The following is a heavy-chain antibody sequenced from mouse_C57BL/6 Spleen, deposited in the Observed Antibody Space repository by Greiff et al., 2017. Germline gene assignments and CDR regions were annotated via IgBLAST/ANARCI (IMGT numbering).Heavy chain of an antibody. D-gene: IGHD2-4*01. CDR3: ARSTYYDYEGGYAMDY. CDR2: IYPRSGNT. J-gene: IGHJ4*01. Sequence: QVQLQQSGAELARPGASVKLSCKASGYTFTSYGISWVKQRTGQGLEWIGEIYPRSGNTYYNEKFKGKATLTADKSSSTAYMELRSLTSEDSAVYFCARSTYYDYEGGYAMDYWGQGTSVTVSS. CDR1: GYTFTSYG. V-gene: IGHV1-81*01.